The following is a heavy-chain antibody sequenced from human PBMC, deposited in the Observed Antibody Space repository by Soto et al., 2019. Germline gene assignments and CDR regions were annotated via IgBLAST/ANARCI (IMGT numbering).Heavy chain of an antibody. Sequence: LRLSYTVFELTCVELGLRLILQNTGKGLQWVSGINWNGGSTGYADSVKGRFTISRDNAKNSLYLQMNSLRDEDTALYHCARGVSVVATEYYYYYYYMDVWGNGTTVTVSS. J-gene: IGHJ6*03. CDR2: INWNGGST. V-gene: IGHV3-20*01. CDR1: ELTCVELG. CDR3: ARGVSVVATEYYYYYYYMDV. D-gene: IGHD5-12*01.